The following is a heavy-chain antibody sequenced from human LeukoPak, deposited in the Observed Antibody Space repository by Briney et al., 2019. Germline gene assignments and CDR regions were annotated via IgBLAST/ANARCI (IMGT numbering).Heavy chain of an antibody. D-gene: IGHD5-18*01. V-gene: IGHV3-53*01. Sequence: GGSLRLSCTASGFTVSPNYWSWVRQAPGKGLEWVSVIYSGGSTYYEDSVKGRFTISRDNSKNTLYLQMNSLRAEDTAVYYCARDGYGWAFHYWGQGTLVTASS. CDR1: GFTVSPNY. CDR2: IYSGGST. CDR3: ARDGYGWAFHY. J-gene: IGHJ4*02.